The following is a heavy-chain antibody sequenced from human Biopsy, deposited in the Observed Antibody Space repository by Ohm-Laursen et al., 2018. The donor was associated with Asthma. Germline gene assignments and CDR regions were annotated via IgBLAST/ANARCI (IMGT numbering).Heavy chain of an antibody. Sequence: GASVKASCKISGYSLTDLSMHWVRQAPGQGIEWMGGHDHEEGGTVNARRLQGRVTMTEDPSTDTAYMELSSLSSDDTAVYYCASDFPKDYVRYNFQFWGQGTLVTVSS. CDR1: GYSLTDLS. J-gene: IGHJ4*02. CDR3: ASDFPKDYVRYNFQF. V-gene: IGHV1-24*01. D-gene: IGHD4-17*01. CDR2: HDHEEGGT.